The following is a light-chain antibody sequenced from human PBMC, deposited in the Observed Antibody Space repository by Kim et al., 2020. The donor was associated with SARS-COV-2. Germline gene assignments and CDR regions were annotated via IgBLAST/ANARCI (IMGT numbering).Light chain of an antibody. J-gene: IGLJ2*01. Sequence: QSALTQPASVSGSPGQSITISCTGTSSDVGSYNFVSWYQQHPGKAPKLMIYEVSKRPSGVSSRFSGSKSGNTASLTISGLQAEDEADYYCCSYAGSSTVVVFGGGTQLTVL. CDR1: SSDVGSYNF. CDR3: CSYAGSSTVVV. V-gene: IGLV2-23*02. CDR2: EVS.